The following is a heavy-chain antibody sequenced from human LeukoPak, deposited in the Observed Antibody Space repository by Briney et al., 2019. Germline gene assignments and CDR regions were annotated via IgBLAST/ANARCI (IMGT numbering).Heavy chain of an antibody. D-gene: IGHD4-17*01. CDR3: AKEGPGYGDYYFDY. Sequence: GGSLRLSCAASGFTFSSYGMSWVRQTPGKGLEWVSGISGSGGSTYHADSVKGRFTISRDNSKNTLYLQMNSLRAEDTAVYYCAKEGPGYGDYYFDYWGQGTLVTVSS. CDR1: GFTFSSYG. CDR2: ISGSGGST. J-gene: IGHJ4*02. V-gene: IGHV3-23*01.